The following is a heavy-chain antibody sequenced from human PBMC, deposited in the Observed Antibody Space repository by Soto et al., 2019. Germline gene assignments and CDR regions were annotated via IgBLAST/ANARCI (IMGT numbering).Heavy chain of an antibody. Sequence: SETLSLTCTVSGGSISSGAYYWGWIRQHPGKGLEWIGYISHRGTAYYTPSLKSRVSLSVDPSRSQFSLNVTSLTAADTAVYYCARVSATGTRWLDPWGTGTRVTVS. D-gene: IGHD6-13*01. J-gene: IGHJ5*02. CDR2: ISHRGTA. CDR3: ARVSATGTRWLDP. V-gene: IGHV4-31*03. CDR1: GGSISSGAYY.